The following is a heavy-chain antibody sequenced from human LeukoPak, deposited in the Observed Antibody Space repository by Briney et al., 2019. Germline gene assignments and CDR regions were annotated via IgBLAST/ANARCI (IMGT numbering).Heavy chain of an antibody. Sequence: PGGSLRLSCAASGFTFSSYNMNWVRQAPGKGLEWVSYISTSSNTIYYADSVKGRFTISRDNAKNSLYLQMNDLRAEDTAVYYCARVGSYGMDVWGQGTTVTDSS. CDR3: ARVGSYGMDV. D-gene: IGHD3-10*01. J-gene: IGHJ6*02. V-gene: IGHV3-48*01. CDR1: GFTFSSYN. CDR2: ISTSSNTI.